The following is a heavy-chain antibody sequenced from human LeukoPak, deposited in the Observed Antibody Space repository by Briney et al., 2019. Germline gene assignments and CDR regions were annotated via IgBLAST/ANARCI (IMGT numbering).Heavy chain of an antibody. CDR2: IYYSGST. CDR3: ARDEAGAIAAAGTSWFDP. Sequence: SETLSLTCTVSGGSISSGGYYWSWIRQPPGKGLEWIGYIYYSGSTYYNPSLKSRVTISVDTSKNQFSLKLSSVTAADTAVYYCARDEAGAIAAAGTSWFDPWGQGTLVTVSS. CDR1: GGSISSGGYY. V-gene: IGHV4-31*03. D-gene: IGHD6-13*01. J-gene: IGHJ5*02.